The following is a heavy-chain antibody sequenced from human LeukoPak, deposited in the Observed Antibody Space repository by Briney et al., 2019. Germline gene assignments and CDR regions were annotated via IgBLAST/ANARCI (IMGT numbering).Heavy chain of an antibody. D-gene: IGHD6-6*01. CDR1: GYTFSNYW. V-gene: IGHV5-51*01. CDR2: IYPGDSDT. Sequence: GESLKISCKGSGYTFSNYWIGWVRQMPAKGLEWLGIIYPGDSDTRYCPSLQGQVTISADKSISTAYLQWGSLKASDTAIYYCARRSSSSSFDYWGQGTLVTVSP. CDR3: ARRSSSSSFDY. J-gene: IGHJ4*02.